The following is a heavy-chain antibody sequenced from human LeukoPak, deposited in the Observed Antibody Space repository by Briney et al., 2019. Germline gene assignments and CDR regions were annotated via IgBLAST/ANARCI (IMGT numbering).Heavy chain of an antibody. D-gene: IGHD6-13*01. CDR3: AHSSSSWGYFDY. CDR1: GFSLRTTRMG. Sequence: ESGPTLVRPTQTLTLTCTFSGFSLRTTRMGVGWIRQPPGKALEWLALIYWDDDKRYSPSLKSRLTITKDTSKNQVVLTMTNMDPVDTATYYCAHSSSSWGYFDYWGQGTLVTVSS. J-gene: IGHJ4*02. CDR2: IYWDDDK. V-gene: IGHV2-5*02.